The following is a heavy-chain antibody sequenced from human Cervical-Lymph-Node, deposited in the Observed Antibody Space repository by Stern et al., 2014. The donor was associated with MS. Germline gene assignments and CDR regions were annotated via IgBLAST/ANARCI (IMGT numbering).Heavy chain of an antibody. D-gene: IGHD3-22*01. CDR3: AREATRIVVGIDY. J-gene: IGHJ4*02. CDR2: LNPNSDDT. Sequence: VQLVESGTKMQKPGASVKVSCKASGYTFTAFFIHWVRQVPGQGLEWMGRLNPNSDDTTYAQKFQDRVTLTRDTSLGTAYRALRRLTSADTAVYYCAREATRIVVGIDYWGQGTQVTVSS. CDR1: GYTFTAFF. V-gene: IGHV1-2*06.